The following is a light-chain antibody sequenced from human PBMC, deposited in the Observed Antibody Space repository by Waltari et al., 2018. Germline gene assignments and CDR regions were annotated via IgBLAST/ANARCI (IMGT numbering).Light chain of an antibody. CDR2: HVS. Sequence: QSALTQPASVSGSPGQSLTISCTGTSSDVGGYNYVSWYQQHPGKAPKLMIYHVSNRPSGVSNRFSGSKSGNTASLTISGLQAEDEADYYCSSYTSSSTRVFGTGTKVTVL. CDR3: SSYTSSSTRV. J-gene: IGLJ1*01. CDR1: SSDVGGYNY. V-gene: IGLV2-14*01.